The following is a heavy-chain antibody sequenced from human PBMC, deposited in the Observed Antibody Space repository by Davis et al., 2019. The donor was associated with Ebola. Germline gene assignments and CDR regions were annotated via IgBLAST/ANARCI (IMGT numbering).Heavy chain of an antibody. CDR3: ARDDYGGNSIDY. V-gene: IGHV4-59*12. Sequence: SETLSLTCTVSGGSISSYYWSWIRQPPGKGLEWIGYIYYSGSTNYNPSLKSRVTISVDTSKNQFSLKLSSVTAADTAVYYCARDDYGGNSIDYWGQGTLVTVSS. J-gene: IGHJ4*02. CDR1: GGSISSYY. D-gene: IGHD4-23*01. CDR2: IYYSGST.